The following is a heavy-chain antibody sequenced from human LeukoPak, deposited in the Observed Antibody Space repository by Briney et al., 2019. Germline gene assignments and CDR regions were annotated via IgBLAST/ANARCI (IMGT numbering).Heavy chain of an antibody. CDR2: VDPEDGET. Sequence: VASVKISCKVSGYTFTDYYMHWVQQAPGKGLEWMGLVDPEDGETIYAEKFQGRVTITADESTRTAYMELRSLRSEDTAVYYCARDATIHDSSSYYYLWWGQGTLVTVSS. V-gene: IGHV1-69-2*01. D-gene: IGHD3-22*01. J-gene: IGHJ4*02. CDR1: GYTFTDYY. CDR3: ARDATIHDSSSYYYLW.